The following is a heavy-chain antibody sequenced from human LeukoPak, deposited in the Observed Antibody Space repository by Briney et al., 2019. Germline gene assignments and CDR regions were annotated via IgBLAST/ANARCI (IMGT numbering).Heavy chain of an antibody. D-gene: IGHD1-26*01. V-gene: IGHV3-7*01. Sequence: GGSLRLSCAASGFTLSRSWMAWVRQAPGEGLEWVANIKEDGSEKYYVDSVKGRFTISRDNAKNSLYLQMNSLRAEDTAVYYCAREHWGATHFDYWGQGTLVTVSS. CDR1: GFTLSRSW. J-gene: IGHJ4*02. CDR2: IKEDGSEK. CDR3: AREHWGATHFDY.